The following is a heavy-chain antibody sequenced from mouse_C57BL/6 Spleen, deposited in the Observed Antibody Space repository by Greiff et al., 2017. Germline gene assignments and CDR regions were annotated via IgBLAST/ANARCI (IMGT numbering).Heavy chain of an antibody. V-gene: IGHV1-76*01. D-gene: IGHD1-1*01. Sequence: QVQLKESGAELVRPGASVKLSCKASGYTFTDYYINWVKQRPGQGLEWIARIYPGSGNTYYNEKFKGKATLTAEKSSSTAYMQLSSLTSEDSAVYFCSRAVTPVVVDYYAMGYWGQGTSVTVAS. CDR1: GYTFTDYY. J-gene: IGHJ4*01. CDR2: IYPGSGNT. CDR3: SRAVTPVVVDYYAMGY.